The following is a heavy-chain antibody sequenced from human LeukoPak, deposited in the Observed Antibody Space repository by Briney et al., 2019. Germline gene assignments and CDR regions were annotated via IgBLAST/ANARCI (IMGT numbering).Heavy chain of an antibody. CDR2: IIPIFGTA. V-gene: IGHV1-69*05. CDR3: ARDGRSYYDSSGLEAYMDV. J-gene: IGHJ6*03. CDR1: GGTFSSYA. D-gene: IGHD3-22*01. Sequence: SVKVSCKASGGTFSSYAISWVRQAPGQGLEWMGGIIPIFGTANYAQKFQGRVTITTDESTSTAYMELSSLRSEDTATYYCARDGRSYYDSSGLEAYMDVWGKGTTVTVSS.